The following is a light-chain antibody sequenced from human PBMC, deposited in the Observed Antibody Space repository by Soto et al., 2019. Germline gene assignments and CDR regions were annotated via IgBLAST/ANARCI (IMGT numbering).Light chain of an antibody. V-gene: IGKV3-20*01. Sequence: GERATLSCRASQSVSSNYLAWYQQKPGQAPRLLIYGASTRATGIPDRFSGSGSGTDFTLTISRLEPEDFAVYYCQQYGSSSYTFGQGTRLEIK. CDR2: GAS. CDR1: QSVSSNY. J-gene: IGKJ2*01. CDR3: QQYGSSSYT.